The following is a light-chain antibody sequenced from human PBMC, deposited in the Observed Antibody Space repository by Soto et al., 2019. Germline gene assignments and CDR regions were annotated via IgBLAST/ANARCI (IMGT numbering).Light chain of an antibody. CDR1: QDISND. V-gene: IGKV1-39*01. CDR2: GAS. J-gene: IGKJ5*01. Sequence: DIQMTQSPSSLSAAVGDRVTITCQASQDISNDLNWYQLKPGKAPNLLIFGASNLQTGVPSRFSGSGSGTEFTLTISSLRPEDFATYFCQQSYDSPITFGQGTRLEIK. CDR3: QQSYDSPIT.